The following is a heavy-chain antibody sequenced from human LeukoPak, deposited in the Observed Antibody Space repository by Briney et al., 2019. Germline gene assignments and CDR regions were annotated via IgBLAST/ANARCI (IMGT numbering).Heavy chain of an antibody. Sequence: SQTLSLTCTLSGNSISSIDNYWSWIRQPAGNGLEWISRIYTSGSTNYNPYLKSRVTISGDTSKNQFSLRLSSVTAADTAVYYCARASYSYDINGWVPFDYWGQGTLVTVSS. CDR3: ARASYSYDINGWVPFDY. J-gene: IGHJ4*02. CDR1: GNSISSIDNY. CDR2: IYTSGST. V-gene: IGHV4-61*02. D-gene: IGHD3-22*01.